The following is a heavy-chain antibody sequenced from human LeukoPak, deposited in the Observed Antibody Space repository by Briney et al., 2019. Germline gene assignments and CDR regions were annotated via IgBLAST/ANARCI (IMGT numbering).Heavy chain of an antibody. CDR1: GGSFSGYY. J-gene: IGHJ4*02. D-gene: IGHD6-19*01. CDR3: ARLSVGIAVAGTDY. Sequence: SETLSLTCAVYGGSFSGYYWSWIRQPPGKGLEWIGEINHSGSTNYNPPLKSRVTISVDTSKNQFSLKLSSVTAADTAVYYCARLSVGIAVAGTDYWGQGTLVTVSS. CDR2: INHSGST. V-gene: IGHV4-34*01.